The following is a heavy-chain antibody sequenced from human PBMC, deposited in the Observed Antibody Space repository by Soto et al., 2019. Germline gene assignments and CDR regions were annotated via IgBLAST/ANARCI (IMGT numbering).Heavy chain of an antibody. CDR1: GYTFTSYG. CDR3: ARDLGTAASMVRRVANWFDP. J-gene: IGHJ5*02. CDR2: ISAYNGNT. Sequence: QVQLVQSGAEVKKPGASVKVSCKASGYTFTSYGIIWVRQAPGQGLEWMGWISAYNGNTNYAQKLQGRVTMTTDTSTSTAYMELRSRRSDDTAVYYCARDLGTAASMVRRVANWFDPWGQGTLVTVSS. D-gene: IGHD3-10*01. V-gene: IGHV1-18*01.